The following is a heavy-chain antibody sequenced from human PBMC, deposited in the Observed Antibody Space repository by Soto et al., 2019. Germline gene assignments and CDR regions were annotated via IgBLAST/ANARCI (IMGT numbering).Heavy chain of an antibody. V-gene: IGHV6-1*01. CDR2: TYYRSKWYN. J-gene: IGHJ4*02. CDR1: GDSVSSDSTD. CDR3: AKSQHWGYTH. D-gene: IGHD5-18*01. Sequence: PSQTLSLTCAISGDSVSSDSTDWNWIRQSPSRGLEWLGRTYYRSKWYNEYAVAVKSRITVNSDTSKNQFSLQLNSVTPEDTAVYYCAKSQHWGYTHWGQGTLVTVSS.